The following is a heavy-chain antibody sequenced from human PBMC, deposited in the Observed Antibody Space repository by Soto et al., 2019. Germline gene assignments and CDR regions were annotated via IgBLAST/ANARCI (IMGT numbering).Heavy chain of an antibody. J-gene: IGHJ6*03. D-gene: IGHD6-6*01. CDR2: INPNSGGT. CDR1: GYSFTGYY. CDR3: ARDYSSSSAP. Sequence: GASVKVSCKASGYSFTGYYIHWVRQAPGQGLEWMGWINPNSGGTNYAQKFQGRVTMTRDTSISTAYLELSGLRYDDTAVYYCARDYSSSSAPWGKGTTVTVS. V-gene: IGHV1-2*02.